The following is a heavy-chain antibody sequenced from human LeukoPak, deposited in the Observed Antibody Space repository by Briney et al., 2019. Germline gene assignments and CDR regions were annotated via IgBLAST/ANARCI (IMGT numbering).Heavy chain of an antibody. CDR3: VKEGEGHSYAPKTGPPT. CDR1: GFSFSSCA. V-gene: IGHV3-23*01. Sequence: GGSLRLSCAASGFSFSSCAMSWVRQAPGKGPQWVSGVSDDGNSRYYADSLKGRFTISRDNSANTVYLQMNNLADEDTAVYYCVKEGEGHSYAPKTGPPTRGQGTLVTVSS. CDR2: VSDDGNSR. D-gene: IGHD5-18*01. J-gene: IGHJ4*02.